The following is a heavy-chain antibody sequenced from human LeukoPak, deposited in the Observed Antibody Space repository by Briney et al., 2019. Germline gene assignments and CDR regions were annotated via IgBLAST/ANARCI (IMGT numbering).Heavy chain of an antibody. CDR3: ARDSSSWSFFDY. J-gene: IGHJ4*02. V-gene: IGHV4-31*03. Sequence: PSETLSLTCTVSGGSISSGGYYWSWIRQHPGKGLEWIGYIYYSGSTYYNPSLKSRVTISVDTSKNQFSLKLSSVTAADTAVYYCARDSSSWSFFDYWGQGTLVTVSS. D-gene: IGHD6-13*01. CDR1: GGSISSGGYY. CDR2: IYYSGST.